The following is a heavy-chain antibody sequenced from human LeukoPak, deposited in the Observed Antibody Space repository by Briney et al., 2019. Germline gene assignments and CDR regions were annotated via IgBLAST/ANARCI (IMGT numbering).Heavy chain of an antibody. CDR1: GFTVSSNN. V-gene: IGHV3-66*01. D-gene: IGHD6-13*01. Sequence: GGSLRLSCVVSGFTVSSNNMSWVRQAPGKGLEWVSVIYTAGSTYYADSVKGRFIISRDNSKNTLYLQMNSLRAEDTAVYYCARDRAAYYFDSWGQGTLVTVSS. CDR2: IYTAGST. J-gene: IGHJ4*02. CDR3: ARDRAAYYFDS.